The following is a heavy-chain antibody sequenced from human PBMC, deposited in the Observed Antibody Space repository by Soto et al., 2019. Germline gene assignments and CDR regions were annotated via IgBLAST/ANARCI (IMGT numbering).Heavy chain of an antibody. Sequence: VQESGGDLAQPGGSLRLSCAASGFTFSNYAMTWVRQAPGKGLEWVAAISGGGGGTYYADPVKGRVAISRDNSKNTLNLQMNNQIAEDTATYYCVKDKKYDILSAWDALDIWGHGTLVTVSS. V-gene: IGHV3-23*01. J-gene: IGHJ3*02. D-gene: IGHD3-9*01. CDR2: ISGGGGGT. CDR3: VKDKKYDILSAWDALDI. CDR1: GFTFSNYA.